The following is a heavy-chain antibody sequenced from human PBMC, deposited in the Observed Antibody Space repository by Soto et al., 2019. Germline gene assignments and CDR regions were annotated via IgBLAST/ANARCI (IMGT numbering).Heavy chain of an antibody. Sequence: PSETLSLTCTVSRSSIASVHYYWDWIRQPPGKGLQWIGSSSYTGNTYFNPSLRSRVTISLDTSKNQFSLRLTSVTAADTAVYYCARDKITGLFDYWGQGTLVTVS. CDR3: ARDKITGLFDY. CDR1: RSSIASVHYY. V-gene: IGHV4-39*02. J-gene: IGHJ4*02. D-gene: IGHD2-8*02. CDR2: SSYTGNT.